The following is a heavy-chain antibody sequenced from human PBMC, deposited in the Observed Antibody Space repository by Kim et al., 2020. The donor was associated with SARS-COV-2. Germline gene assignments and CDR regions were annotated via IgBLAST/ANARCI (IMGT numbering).Heavy chain of an antibody. Sequence: SETLSLTCSVSGGSINNYYWSWIRQPPGKGLEWIGYIYHGGSSFYNPSLKSRVTISVDASEIQFSLKLTSVTAADTAMYYCARFFWSGSKWFDPWGQGTLVTVSS. CDR2: IYHGGSS. V-gene: IGHV4-59*13. J-gene: IGHJ5*02. D-gene: IGHD3-3*01. CDR1: GGSINNYY. CDR3: ARFFWSGSKWFDP.